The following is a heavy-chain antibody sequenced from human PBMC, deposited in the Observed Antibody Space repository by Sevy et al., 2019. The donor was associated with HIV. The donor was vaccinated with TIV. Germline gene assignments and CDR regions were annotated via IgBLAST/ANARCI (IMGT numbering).Heavy chain of an antibody. CDR3: ARDSRPYYYDSSGYLDAFDI. J-gene: IGHJ3*02. CDR2: ISTYNGNT. Sequence: ASVKVSCRASVYTFSNFGLHWVRQAPGQGLEWLGWISTYNGNTIYAQKLQDRGTMTTDTSTGTAYMDLRSLKSDDTAMYYCARDSRPYYYDSSGYLDAFDIWGQGTMVTVSS. V-gene: IGHV1-18*04. D-gene: IGHD3-22*01. CDR1: VYTFSNFG.